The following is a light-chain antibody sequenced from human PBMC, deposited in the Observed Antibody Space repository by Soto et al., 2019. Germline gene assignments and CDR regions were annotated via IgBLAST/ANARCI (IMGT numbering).Light chain of an antibody. Sequence: QSVLTQPASVSGSPGQSTTISCTGTSSDVGSYNYVSWYQQHPGRAPRLMIYEVSNRPSGVSNRFSGSKSGNTASLTISGLQAEDEADYYCSSYTTSSTYVFGPGTQLTVL. CDR2: EVS. CDR3: SSYTTSSTYV. V-gene: IGLV2-14*01. J-gene: IGLJ7*01. CDR1: SSDVGSYNY.